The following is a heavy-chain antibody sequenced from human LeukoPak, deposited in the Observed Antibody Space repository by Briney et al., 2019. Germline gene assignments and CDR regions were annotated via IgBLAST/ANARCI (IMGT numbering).Heavy chain of an antibody. D-gene: IGHD6-19*01. Sequence: PSETLSLTCTVSGGSISSGSYYWTWVRQPAGKGLEWIGHLYTSGTTSYNPSLQSRVTISADTSKHQFSLRLTSVTAADTAVYYCARAGGSVGWYGTIDSWGQGTLVTVSS. CDR1: GGSISSGSYY. V-gene: IGHV4-61*09. CDR2: LYTSGTT. CDR3: ARAGGSVGWYGTIDS. J-gene: IGHJ4*02.